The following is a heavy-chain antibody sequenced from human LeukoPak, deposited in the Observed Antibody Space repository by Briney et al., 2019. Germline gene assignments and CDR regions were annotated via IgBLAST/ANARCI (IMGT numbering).Heavy chain of an antibody. D-gene: IGHD6-13*01. J-gene: IGHJ6*03. CDR3: ARVAGSSSWDYYYYYYMDV. V-gene: IGHV4-61*02. Sequence: PSETLSLTCTVSGGSISSSSYSWSWLRQPAEKGLEWIGRIYTSGSTNYSPSLKSRVTISVDTSKNQFSLKLSSVSAADTAVYYCARVAGSSSWDYYYYYYMDVWGKGTTVTVSS. CDR2: IYTSGST. CDR1: GGSISSSSYS.